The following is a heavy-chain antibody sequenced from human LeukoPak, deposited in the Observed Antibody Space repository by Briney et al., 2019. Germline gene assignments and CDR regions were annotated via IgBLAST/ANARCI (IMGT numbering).Heavy chain of an antibody. V-gene: IGHV3-23*01. CDR1: GFTFSSYA. J-gene: IGHJ4*02. Sequence: GGSLRLSCVASGFTFSSYAMSWVRQAPGKGLEWVSAISGSGGSTYYADSVKGRFTISRDNSKNTLYLQMNSLRAEDTAVYYCAKSNYDFWSGYYGNRYYFDYWGQGTLVTVSS. CDR3: AKSNYDFWSGYYGNRYYFDY. CDR2: ISGSGGST. D-gene: IGHD3-3*01.